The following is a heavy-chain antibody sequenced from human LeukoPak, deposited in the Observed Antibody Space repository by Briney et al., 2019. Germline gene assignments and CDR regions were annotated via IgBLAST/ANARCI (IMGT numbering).Heavy chain of an antibody. D-gene: IGHD2-2*01. CDR3: AKDQTAAYFDY. J-gene: IGHJ4*02. Sequence: GGSLRLSCAASGFTFSSYWMSWVRQAPGKGLEWVANIKQDGSEKYYVDSVKGRFTISRDNAKNSLYLQMNSLRAEDTAVYYCAKDQTAAYFDYWGQGSLVTVSS. V-gene: IGHV3-7*01. CDR1: GFTFSSYW. CDR2: IKQDGSEK.